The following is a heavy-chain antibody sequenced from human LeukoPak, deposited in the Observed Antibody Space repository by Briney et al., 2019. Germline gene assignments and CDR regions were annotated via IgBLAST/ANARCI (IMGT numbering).Heavy chain of an antibody. D-gene: IGHD3-16*02. CDR3: ARDLWAYDYVWGSYRYSHDAFDI. V-gene: IGHV1-18*04. Sequence: ASVKVSCKASGYTFTSYGISWVRQAPGQGLEWMGWISAYNGNTYYAQKLQGRVTMTTDTSTSTAYMELRSLRSDDTAAYYCARDLWAYDYVWGSYRYSHDAFDIWGQGTMVTVSS. CDR2: ISAYNGNT. CDR1: GYTFTSYG. J-gene: IGHJ3*02.